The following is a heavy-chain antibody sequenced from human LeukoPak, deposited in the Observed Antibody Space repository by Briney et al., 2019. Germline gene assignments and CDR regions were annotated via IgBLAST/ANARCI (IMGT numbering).Heavy chain of an antibody. D-gene: IGHD3-3*01. CDR3: ARGRFPFLDV. Sequence: PSETLSLTCTVSGYSISSGYYWGWIRQPPGKGLEWIGSIYHSGSTYYNPSLKSRVTISVDTSKNQFSLKLSSVTAADTAVYYCARGRFPFLDVWGKGTTVTVSS. J-gene: IGHJ6*04. CDR2: IYHSGST. V-gene: IGHV4-38-2*02. CDR1: GYSISSGYY.